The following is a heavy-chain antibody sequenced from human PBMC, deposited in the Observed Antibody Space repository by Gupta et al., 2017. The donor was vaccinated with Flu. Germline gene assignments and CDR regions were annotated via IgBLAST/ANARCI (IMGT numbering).Heavy chain of an antibody. J-gene: IGHJ5*02. CDR1: GFTFSNYA. V-gene: IGHV3-23*01. CDR3: AKDPYNGGWYWFDL. CDR2: ISDSGAKT. Sequence: EVQLLETGGGLVQPGGAVRLSCAVSGFTFSNYAMGWVRQVPVKGLEGVSGISDSGAKTDYADSGKGRFTISRDNSKNTLYLQMNRLRDDDTAVYHCAKDPYNGGWYWFDLWGQGTLVTVSS. D-gene: IGHD6-19*01.